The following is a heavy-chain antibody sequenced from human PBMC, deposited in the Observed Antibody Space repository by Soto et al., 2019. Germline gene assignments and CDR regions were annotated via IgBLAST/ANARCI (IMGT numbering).Heavy chain of an antibody. V-gene: IGHV4-34*09. Sequence: SETLSLTCAVYGGSFSGYYWSWIRQPPGKGLEWIGEINHSGSTYYNPPLKSRVTISVDTSKNQFSLKLSSVTAADTAVYYCASAGVVTHFDYWGQGTLVTVSS. J-gene: IGHJ4*02. D-gene: IGHD3-3*01. CDR3: ASAGVVTHFDY. CDR1: GGSFSGYY. CDR2: INHSGST.